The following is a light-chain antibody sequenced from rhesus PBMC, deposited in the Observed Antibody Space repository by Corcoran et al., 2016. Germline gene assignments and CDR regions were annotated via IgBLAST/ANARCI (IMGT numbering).Light chain of an antibody. CDR2: KAS. Sequence: DIQMTQSPSSLSASVGDRVTITCRASQGISNNLAWYQQKPGKVPKLLIYKASTLQSGIPLRFRGRGSGTDFSLTISSLQPEDFAAYYCQHGYGILYSVGQGTKVEIK. CDR3: QHGYGILYS. J-gene: IGKJ2*01. CDR1: QGISNN. V-gene: IGKV1-25*01.